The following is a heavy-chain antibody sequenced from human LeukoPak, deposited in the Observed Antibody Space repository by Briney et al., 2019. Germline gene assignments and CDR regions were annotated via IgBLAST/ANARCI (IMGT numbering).Heavy chain of an antibody. D-gene: IGHD2-2*01. CDR3: ATSRSTYAEFFDY. CDR1: VYTLTELS. CDR2: FDPDDGQT. J-gene: IGHJ4*02. V-gene: IGHV1-24*01. Sequence: ASVKVSCKVSVYTLTELSMHWVRQAPGKGLEWMGGFDPDDGQTIYARKFQGRVTMTEDRSTDTAYMELSSLRSEDTAVYYCATSRSTYAEFFDYWGQGTLVTVSS.